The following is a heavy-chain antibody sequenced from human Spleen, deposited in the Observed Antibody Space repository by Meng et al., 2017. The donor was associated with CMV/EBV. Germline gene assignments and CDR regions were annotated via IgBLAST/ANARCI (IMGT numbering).Heavy chain of an antibody. CDR3: ARDPQWELLFDY. D-gene: IGHD1-26*01. Sequence: GGSLRLSCAASGFTFSSYAMHWVRQAPGKGLEWVAVISYDGSNKYYADSVKGRFTISRDNSKNTLYLQMNSLRAEDTAVYYCARDPQWELLFDYWGQGTLVTVSS. J-gene: IGHJ4*02. CDR1: GFTFSSYA. CDR2: ISYDGSNK. V-gene: IGHV3-30*04.